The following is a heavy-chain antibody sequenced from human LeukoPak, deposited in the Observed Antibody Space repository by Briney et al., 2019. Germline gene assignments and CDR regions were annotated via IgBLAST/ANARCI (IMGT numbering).Heavy chain of an antibody. V-gene: IGHV4-34*01. CDR1: GGSFTDYN. J-gene: IGHJ4*02. CDR3: ARGLDLEGLDY. CDR2: INDSGTT. D-gene: IGHD1-1*01. Sequence: SETLSLTCAVYGGSFTDYNWTWLRQSPEKGLEWIGEINDSGTTHYNPSLKCRVTISVDTAKHQFSLRMRSLTAADTAVYYCARGLDLEGLDYWGQGTLVTVSS.